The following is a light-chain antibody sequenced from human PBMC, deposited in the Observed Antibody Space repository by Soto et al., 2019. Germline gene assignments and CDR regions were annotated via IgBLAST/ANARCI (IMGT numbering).Light chain of an antibody. CDR1: SSNIGSHT. J-gene: IGLJ2*01. Sequence: QSVLTQPPSASGTPGQRVTISCSASSSNIGSHTVNWYQQLPGTAPKLLIYSNNQRPSGVPDRFSGSKSGTSASLAISGLQSEAEADYYCALWDDSLVVFGGGTQLTVL. CDR2: SNN. V-gene: IGLV1-44*01. CDR3: ALWDDSLVV.